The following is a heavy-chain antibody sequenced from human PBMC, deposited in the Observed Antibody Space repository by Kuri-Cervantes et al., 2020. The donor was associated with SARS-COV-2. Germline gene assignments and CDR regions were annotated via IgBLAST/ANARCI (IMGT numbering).Heavy chain of an antibody. Sequence: GGSLRLSCAASGFTFSSYWMHWVRQAPGKGLVWVSRINSDGSSTSYADSVKGRFTISRDNAKNSLYLQMNSLRAEDTAVYYCARDKGLGYPFDYWGQGTLVTVSS. CDR1: GFTFSSYW. CDR2: INSDGSST. CDR3: ARDKGLGYPFDY. V-gene: IGHV3-74*01. D-gene: IGHD5-18*01. J-gene: IGHJ4*02.